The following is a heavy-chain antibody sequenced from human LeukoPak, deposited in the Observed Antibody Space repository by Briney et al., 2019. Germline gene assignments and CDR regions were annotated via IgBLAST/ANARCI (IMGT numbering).Heavy chain of an antibody. CDR2: INPSGGST. D-gene: IGHD3-22*01. CDR3: AIYDSSGFYLGY. Sequence: ASVKVSCKAAGYTFTSYYMQWVRQAPGQGLEWMGIINPSGGSTSYAQKFQGRVTMTRDMSTSTVYMELSSLRSEDTAVYYCAIYDSSGFYLGYWGQGTLVTVSS. V-gene: IGHV1-46*01. CDR1: GYTFTSYY. J-gene: IGHJ4*02.